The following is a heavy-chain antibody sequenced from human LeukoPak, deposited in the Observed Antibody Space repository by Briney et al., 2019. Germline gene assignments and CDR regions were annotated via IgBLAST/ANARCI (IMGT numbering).Heavy chain of an antibody. CDR3: ARDQGRIAAAGTSLGY. CDR2: INPNSGGT. CDR1: GYTFTGYY. J-gene: IGHJ4*02. Sequence: GASVKVSCKASGYTFTGYYMHWVRQAPGQGLEWKGWINPNSGGTNYAQKFQGRVTMTRDTSISTAYMELSRLRSDDTAVYYCARDQGRIAAAGTSLGYWGQGTLVTVSS. V-gene: IGHV1-2*02. D-gene: IGHD6-13*01.